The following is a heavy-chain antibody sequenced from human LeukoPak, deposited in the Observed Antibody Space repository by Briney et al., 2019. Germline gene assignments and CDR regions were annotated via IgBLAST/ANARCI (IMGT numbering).Heavy chain of an antibody. V-gene: IGHV3-9*01. CDR2: ISWNSGGI. CDR1: GFTFDDYA. CDR3: AKGKKMTVAGLFDY. D-gene: IGHD6-19*01. Sequence: GGSLRLSCAASGFTFDDYAMHWVRQAPGKGLEWVSGISWNSGGIGYADSVKGRFTISRDNAKNSLYLQMNSLRADDTALYYCAKGKKMTVAGLFDYWGQGTLVTVSS. J-gene: IGHJ4*02.